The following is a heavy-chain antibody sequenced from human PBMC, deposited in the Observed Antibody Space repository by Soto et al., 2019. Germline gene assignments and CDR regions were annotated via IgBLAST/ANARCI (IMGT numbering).Heavy chain of an antibody. CDR3: ARARWEILMDV. CDR1: GGSISSYD. Sequence: SETLSLTCPVSGGSISSYDWSWIRQPPGKGLEWIGYIYYSGSTNYNPSLKSRVTISVDTSKNQFSLKLSSVTAADKAVYYCARARWEILMDVWGQGTTVTVSS. J-gene: IGHJ6*02. V-gene: IGHV4-59*01. CDR2: IYYSGST. D-gene: IGHD1-26*01.